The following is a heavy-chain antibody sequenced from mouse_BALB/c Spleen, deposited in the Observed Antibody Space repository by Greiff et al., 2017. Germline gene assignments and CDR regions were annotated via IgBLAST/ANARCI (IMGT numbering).Heavy chain of an antibody. CDR2: ISSGSSTI. V-gene: IGHV5-17*02. D-gene: IGHD1-1*01. Sequence: EVMVVESGGGLVQPGGSRKLSCAASGFTFSSFGMHWVRQAPEKGLEWVAYISSGSSTIYYADTVKGRFTISRDNPKNTLFLQMTSLRSEDTAMYYCARFLYGLDYWGQGTTLTVSS. CDR1: GFTFSSFG. CDR3: ARFLYGLDY. J-gene: IGHJ2*01.